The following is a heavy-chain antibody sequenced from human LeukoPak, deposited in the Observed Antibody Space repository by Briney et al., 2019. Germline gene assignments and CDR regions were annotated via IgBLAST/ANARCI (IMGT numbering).Heavy chain of an antibody. CDR3: ARVNYFDSSGYYYYYYGMDV. V-gene: IGHV4-34*01. CDR1: GGSFSGYY. D-gene: IGHD3-22*01. J-gene: IGHJ6*02. Sequence: SETLSLTCAVYGGSFSGYYWSWIRQPPGKGLEWIGEINHSGSTNYNPSLKSRVTISVDTSKNQFSLKLSSVTAADTAVYYCARVNYFDSSGYYYYYYGMDVWGQGTTVTVSS. CDR2: INHSGST.